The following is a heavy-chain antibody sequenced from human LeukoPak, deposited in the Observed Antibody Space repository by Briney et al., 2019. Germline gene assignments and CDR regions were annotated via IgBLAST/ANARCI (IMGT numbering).Heavy chain of an antibody. CDR2: IYYSGST. Sequence: PSETLSLTCTVSGGSVSSGSYYWSWIRQPPGKGLEWIGYIYYSGSTNYNPSLKSRVTISVDTSKNQFSVKLSSVTAADTAVYYCARDTGGGWNVDWGQGTLVTVSS. D-gene: IGHD1-1*01. CDR3: ARDTGGGWNVD. CDR1: GGSVSSGSYY. J-gene: IGHJ4*02. V-gene: IGHV4-61*01.